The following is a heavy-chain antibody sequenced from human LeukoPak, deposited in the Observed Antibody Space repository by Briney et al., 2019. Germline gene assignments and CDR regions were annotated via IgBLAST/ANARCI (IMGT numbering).Heavy chain of an antibody. J-gene: IGHJ6*02. CDR2: ISDSGGST. CDR1: GIILSNYG. Sequence: GGSLRLSCAVSGIILSNYGMSWVRQAPGKGLEWVAGISDSGGSTNYADSVKGRFTISRDNPKNTLYLQMNSLRAEDTAVYYCARDWIGYSGYDYYYYYGMDVWGQGTTVTVSS. D-gene: IGHD5-12*01. CDR3: ARDWIGYSGYDYYYYYGMDV. V-gene: IGHV3-23*01.